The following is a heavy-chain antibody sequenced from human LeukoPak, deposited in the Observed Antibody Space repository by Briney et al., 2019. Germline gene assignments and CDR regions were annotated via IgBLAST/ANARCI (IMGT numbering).Heavy chain of an antibody. CDR3: ARVRTTVTTFKNYYYGMDV. Sequence: SETLSLTCTVSGASISSYSWDWIRQPPGKGPEWIGSFYYSGNTYYNPSLNSRVTISVDTSRNQLSLKLSSVTAADTAVYYCARVRTTVTTFKNYYYGMDVWGQGTTVTVSS. J-gene: IGHJ6*02. D-gene: IGHD4-17*01. CDR2: FYYSGNT. CDR1: GASISSYS. V-gene: IGHV4-39*01.